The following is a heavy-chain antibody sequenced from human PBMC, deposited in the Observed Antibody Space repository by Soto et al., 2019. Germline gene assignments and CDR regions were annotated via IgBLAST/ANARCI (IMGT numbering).Heavy chain of an antibody. CDR1: GFSLSTSGVG. D-gene: IGHD6-13*01. Sequence: QITLKESGPPLVKPTQTLTLTCTFSGFSLSTSGVGVGWIRQPPGKALEWLAVIYWDDDKRYSPSLKSRLTITEDTSKNQVVLTMTNMDPVDTATYYCAHASGAGNSAYFDYWGQGTLVTVSS. CDR2: IYWDDDK. J-gene: IGHJ4*02. V-gene: IGHV2-5*02. CDR3: AHASGAGNSAYFDY.